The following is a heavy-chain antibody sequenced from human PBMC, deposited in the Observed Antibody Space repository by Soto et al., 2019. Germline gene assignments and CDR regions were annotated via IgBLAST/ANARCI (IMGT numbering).Heavy chain of an antibody. CDR3: ARHSLALRKNNWFDP. V-gene: IGHV4-39*01. Sequence: SETLSLTCTVPGDSIVSRDFYWGWVRQPPGKGLEWIGSIFYLGSSYYNPSLKSRVTMSVDTSKNQSSLRLRSVTAADTALYFCARHSLALRKNNWFDPWGQGIMVTVSS. J-gene: IGHJ5*02. D-gene: IGHD3-3*02. CDR1: GDSIVSRDFY. CDR2: IFYLGSS.